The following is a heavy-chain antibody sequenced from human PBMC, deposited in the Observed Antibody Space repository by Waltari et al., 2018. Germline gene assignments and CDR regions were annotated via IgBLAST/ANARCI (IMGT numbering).Heavy chain of an antibody. CDR2: ISGRTGVK. V-gene: IGHV3-48*01. CDR3: TGGHHDY. CDR1: GFVFSNSD. Sequence: EVQLVESGGGLVQPGGSLRLSCAASGFVFSNSDMNWVRQAPGKGLEWISYISGRTGVKYHADSVKGRFTIPRDIAKNSVQLQMNSLRAEDTALYYCTGGHHDYWGQGTLVTVSS. J-gene: IGHJ4*02.